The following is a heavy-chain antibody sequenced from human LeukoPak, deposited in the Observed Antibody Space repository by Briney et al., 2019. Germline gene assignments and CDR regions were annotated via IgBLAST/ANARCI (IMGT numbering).Heavy chain of an antibody. CDR2: ISWNSGSI. Sequence: GRSLRLSCAASGFTFDDYAMHWVRQAPGKGLEWVSGISWNSGSIGYADSVKGRFTISRDNSKNTLYLQMNSLRAEDTAVYYCARDPRYYYDLLPWGWFDPWGQGTLVTVSS. J-gene: IGHJ5*02. V-gene: IGHV3-9*01. D-gene: IGHD3-22*01. CDR3: ARDPRYYYDLLPWGWFDP. CDR1: GFTFDDYA.